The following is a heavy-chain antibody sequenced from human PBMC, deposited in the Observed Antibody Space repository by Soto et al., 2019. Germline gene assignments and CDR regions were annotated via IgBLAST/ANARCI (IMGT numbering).Heavy chain of an antibody. J-gene: IGHJ6*02. CDR1: GGSISISIYY. CDR3: ERGHDYYYGMDV. V-gene: IGHV4-39*01. Sequence: SETLALTCTASGGSISISIYYWGWIRQPPGKGLEWIGSIYYSGSTYYNPSLKSRVTISVDTSKNPFSLKLSSVTAADTAVYYCERGHDYYYGMDVWGQGTKVTVSS. CDR2: IYYSGST.